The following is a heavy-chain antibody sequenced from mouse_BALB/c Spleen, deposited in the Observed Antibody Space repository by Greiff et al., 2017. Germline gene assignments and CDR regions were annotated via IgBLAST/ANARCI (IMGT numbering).Heavy chain of an antibody. CDR3: ARRGTARATGAMDY. V-gene: IGHV5-6*02. CDR2: ISSGGSYT. CDR1: GFTFSSYG. D-gene: IGHD3-2*01. J-gene: IGHJ4*01. Sequence: EVKVIESGGDLVKPGGSLKLSCAASGFTFSSYGMSWVRQTPDKRLEWVATISSGGSYTYYPDSVKGRFTISRDNAKNTLYLQMSSLKSEDTAMYYCARRGTARATGAMDYWGQGTSVTVSS.